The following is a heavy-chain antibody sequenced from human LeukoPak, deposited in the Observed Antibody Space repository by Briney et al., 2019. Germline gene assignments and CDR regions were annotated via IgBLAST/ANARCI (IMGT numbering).Heavy chain of an antibody. J-gene: IGHJ4*02. Sequence: PGGSLRLSCAASGFTFSKYWMNWVRQAPGKGLEWVANIKQDGSEKYYVDSVKGRFIISRDNAENSLYLEMNNLRAEDTAIYYCVRDPTAAGTDYWGQGTLVTVSS. CDR2: IKQDGSEK. D-gene: IGHD6-13*01. V-gene: IGHV3-7*01. CDR3: VRDPTAAGTDY. CDR1: GFTFSKYW.